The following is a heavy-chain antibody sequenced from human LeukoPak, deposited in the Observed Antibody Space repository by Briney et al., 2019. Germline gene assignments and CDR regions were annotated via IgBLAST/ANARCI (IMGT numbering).Heavy chain of an antibody. D-gene: IGHD2-21*02. Sequence: ASVKVSCKASGGTFSSYAISWVRQAPGQGLEWMGGIIPIFGTANYAQKFQGRVTITADKSTSTAYMELSSLRSEDTAVYYCARAVGYCGGDCPRQAFDIWGQGTMVTVSS. V-gene: IGHV1-69*06. CDR3: ARAVGYCGGDCPRQAFDI. J-gene: IGHJ3*02. CDR1: GGTFSSYA. CDR2: IIPIFGTA.